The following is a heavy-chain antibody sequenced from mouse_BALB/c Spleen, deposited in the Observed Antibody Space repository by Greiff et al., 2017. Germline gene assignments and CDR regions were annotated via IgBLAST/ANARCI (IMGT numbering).Heavy chain of an antibody. CDR2: IYPGDGDT. D-gene: IGHD4-1*01. J-gene: IGHJ2*01. V-gene: IGHV1-82*01. CDR1: GYAFSSSW. CDR3: ARDWDDY. Sequence: QVQLKESGPELVKPGASVKISCKASGYAFSSSWMNWVKQRPGQGLEWIGRIYPGDGDTNYNGKFKGKATLTADKSSSTAYMQLSSLTSVDSAVYFCARDWDDYWGQGTTLTVSS.